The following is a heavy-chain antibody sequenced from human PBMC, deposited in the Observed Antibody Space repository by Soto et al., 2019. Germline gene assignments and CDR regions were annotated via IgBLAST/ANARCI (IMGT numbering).Heavy chain of an antibody. CDR3: ARDIENGMDV. CDR1: GGSISRGGYY. CDR2: IYYSGST. Sequence: SQTLSLTCTVSGGSISRGGYYLIWIRQHPGKGLEWIGYIYYSGSTYYNPALKSRVTISVDTSKNQFSLRLSSVTVADTAVDYCARDIENGMDVWGQGTTVTVSS. V-gene: IGHV4-31*03. J-gene: IGHJ6*02. D-gene: IGHD2-15*01.